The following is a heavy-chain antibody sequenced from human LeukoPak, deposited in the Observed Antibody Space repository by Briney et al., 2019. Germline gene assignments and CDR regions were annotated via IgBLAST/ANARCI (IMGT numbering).Heavy chain of an antibody. D-gene: IGHD3-22*01. Sequence: SETLSLTRAVSGGSISSSNWWSWVRQPPGKGLEWIGEIYHSGSTNYNPSLKSRVTISVDKSKNQFSLKLSSVTAADTAVYYCARMYYYDSSGYYFDYWGQGTLVTVSS. CDR1: GGSISSSNW. CDR3: ARMYYYDSSGYYFDY. CDR2: IYHSGST. V-gene: IGHV4-4*02. J-gene: IGHJ4*02.